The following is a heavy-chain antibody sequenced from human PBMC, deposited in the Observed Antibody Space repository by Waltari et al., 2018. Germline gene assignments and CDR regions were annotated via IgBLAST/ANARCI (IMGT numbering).Heavy chain of an antibody. CDR3: AKEAGGRDGYHHGGVYFDL. CDR1: GFTFSSYG. CDR2: IWYDGSNK. V-gene: IGHV3-30*18. D-gene: IGHD5-12*01. Sequence: QVQLVESGGGVVQPGRSLRLSCAASGFTFSSYGMHWVRQAPGKGLEWVAVIWYDGSNKYYADSVKGRFTISRDNSKNTLYLQMNSLRAEDTAVYYCAKEAGGRDGYHHGGVYFDLWGRGTLVTVSS. J-gene: IGHJ2*01.